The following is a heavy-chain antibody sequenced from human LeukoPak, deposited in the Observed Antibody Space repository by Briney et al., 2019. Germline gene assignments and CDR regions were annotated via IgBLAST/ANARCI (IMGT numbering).Heavy chain of an antibody. V-gene: IGHV6-1*01. D-gene: IGHD2-15*01. CDR3: AREMVVAATPFDY. CDR2: TYYNSKWYT. CDR1: GDSVSTASNA. J-gene: IGHJ4*02. Sequence: SQTLSLTCAISGDSVSTASNAWYWIRQSPSRGLEWLGRTYYNSKWYTDYAVSVSGRTTINPDTSRNQLSLQLNSVTPEDTAVYYCAREMVVAATPFDYWGQGTLVTVSS.